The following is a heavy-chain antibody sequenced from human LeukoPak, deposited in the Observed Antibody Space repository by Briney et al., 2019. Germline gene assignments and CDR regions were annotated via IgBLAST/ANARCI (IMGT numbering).Heavy chain of an antibody. V-gene: IGHV5-51*01. CDR1: GHSFTTYW. J-gene: IGHJ4*02. D-gene: IGHD6-6*01. CDR3: TSFYSTSFYYFDY. CDR2: ICPGGSDT. Sequence: GESLEIPCNGSGHSFTTYWIGWVRQMPGKGVEWMGIICPGGSDTSYSPSFQGQVTISADKSITTAYLQWSSLKASDTAMYYCTSFYSTSFYYFDYWGRGNRVTVSS.